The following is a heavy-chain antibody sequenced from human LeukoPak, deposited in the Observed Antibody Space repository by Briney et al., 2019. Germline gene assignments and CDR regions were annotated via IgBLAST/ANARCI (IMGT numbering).Heavy chain of an antibody. V-gene: IGHV1-69*05. CDR1: GSTFSSYA. CDR2: IIPIFGAA. D-gene: IGHD2-21*01. CDR3: ARVGCGGDCYYLDY. Sequence: SVKVSCKASGSTFSSYAISWVRQAPGQGLEWMGGIIPIFGAANYAQKFQGRVTITTDESTSTAYMDLSSLRSEDTAVYYCARVGCGGDCYYLDYWGQGTLVTVSS. J-gene: IGHJ4*02.